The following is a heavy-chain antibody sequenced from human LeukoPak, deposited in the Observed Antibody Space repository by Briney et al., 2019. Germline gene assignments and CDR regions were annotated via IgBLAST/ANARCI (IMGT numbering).Heavy chain of an antibody. Sequence: SETLSLTCSVSGGSISSSSYNWGWIRQPPGKGLEWIGSIYYSGSTYYNPSLKSRVTISVDTSKNRFSLKLSSVTAADTAVYYCARDDSSSWHRAIDYWGQGTLVTVSS. J-gene: IGHJ4*02. V-gene: IGHV4-39*07. D-gene: IGHD3-22*01. CDR1: GGSISSSSYN. CDR3: ARDDSSSWHRAIDY. CDR2: IYYSGST.